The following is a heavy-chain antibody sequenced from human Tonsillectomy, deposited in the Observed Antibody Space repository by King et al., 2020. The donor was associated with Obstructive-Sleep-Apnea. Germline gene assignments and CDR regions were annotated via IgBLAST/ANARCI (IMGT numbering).Heavy chain of an antibody. CDR1: GGSISSSSYY. J-gene: IGHJ4*02. V-gene: IGHV4-39*07. CDR3: ARDSRVKDFWSGYYDY. Sequence: QLQESGPGLVKPSETLSLTCTVSGGSISSSSYYWGWIRQPPGKGLEWIGSIHYSGGTYYNPALKSRVTISVDTAKNQFSLNLTSVTAADTAVYYCARDSRVKDFWSGYYDYWGQGALVTVSS. D-gene: IGHD3-3*01. CDR2: IHYSGGT.